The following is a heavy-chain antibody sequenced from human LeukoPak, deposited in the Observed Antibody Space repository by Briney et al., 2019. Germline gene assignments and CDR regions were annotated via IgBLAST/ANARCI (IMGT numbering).Heavy chain of an antibody. Sequence: SETLSLTCAVYGGSFSGYYWSWIRQPPGKGLEWIGEINHRGSTNYNPPLKSRVTISVDTSKNQFSLKLSSATAADTAVYYCARDVGRYCTNGVCYALFYYYYYYMDVWGKGTTVTVSS. CDR2: INHRGST. D-gene: IGHD2-8*01. J-gene: IGHJ6*03. V-gene: IGHV4-34*01. CDR1: GGSFSGYY. CDR3: ARDVGRYCTNGVCYALFYYYYYYMDV.